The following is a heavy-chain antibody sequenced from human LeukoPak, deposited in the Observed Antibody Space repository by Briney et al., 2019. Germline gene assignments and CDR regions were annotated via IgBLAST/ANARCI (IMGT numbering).Heavy chain of an antibody. V-gene: IGHV3-23*01. D-gene: IGHD2-2*01. CDR2: ISGSGGST. CDR1: GFIFSSYA. CDR3: ATRKGCSSTICYGLDY. Sequence: GGSLRLSCAASGFIFSSYAMSWVRQAPGKGLEWVSTISGSGGSTYYADSVKGRFTISRDNSKNTVYLQMNSLRAEDTAVYYCATRKGCSSTICYGLDYWGQGTLVTVSS. J-gene: IGHJ4*02.